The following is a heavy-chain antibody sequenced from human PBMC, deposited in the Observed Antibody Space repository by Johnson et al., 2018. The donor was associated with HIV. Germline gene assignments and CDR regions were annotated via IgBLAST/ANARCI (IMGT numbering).Heavy chain of an antibody. V-gene: IGHV3-53*01. CDR3: ARGELRVGAFDI. Sequence: VQLVESGGGLIQPGGSPRLSCAASGFTVSSNYMTWVRQAPGKGLEWVSVIFSGGSTYYADSVKGRFTISRDNSKNTLYLQMNSLRAEDTAVDYCARGELRVGAFDIWGQGTMVTVSS. D-gene: IGHD1-26*01. J-gene: IGHJ3*02. CDR1: GFTVSSNY. CDR2: IFSGGST.